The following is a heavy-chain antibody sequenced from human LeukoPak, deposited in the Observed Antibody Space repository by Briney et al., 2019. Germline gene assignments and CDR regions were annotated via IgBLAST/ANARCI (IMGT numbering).Heavy chain of an antibody. V-gene: IGHV3-30*18. D-gene: IGHD4-17*01. J-gene: IGHJ3*02. Sequence: GGSLRLSCAASGFTFSSYGMHWVRHAPGKGLEWVAVISYDGSNKYYADSVKGRFTISRDNSKNTLYLQMNSLRAEDTAVYYCAKEARLIAYGDHAFDIWGQGTMVTVSS. CDR1: GFTFSSYG. CDR3: AKEARLIAYGDHAFDI. CDR2: ISYDGSNK.